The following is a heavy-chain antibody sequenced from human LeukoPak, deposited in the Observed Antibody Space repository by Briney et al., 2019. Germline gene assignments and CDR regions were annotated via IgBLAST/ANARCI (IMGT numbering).Heavy chain of an antibody. CDR1: GFTVSSNY. Sequence: PGGSLRLSCAASGFTVSSNYMSWVRQAPGKGLEWVSVIYSGGSTYYADSVKGRFTISRDNSKNTLYLQMNSLRAEDTAVYYCGHGDSFYYYYYMDVWGKGTTVTVSS. J-gene: IGHJ6*03. V-gene: IGHV3-66*01. CDR3: GHGDSFYYYYYMDV. CDR2: IYSGGST. D-gene: IGHD4-17*01.